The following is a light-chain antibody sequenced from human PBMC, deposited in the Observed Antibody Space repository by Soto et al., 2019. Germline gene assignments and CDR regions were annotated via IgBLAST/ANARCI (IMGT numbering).Light chain of an antibody. V-gene: IGLV2-8*01. J-gene: IGLJ3*02. CDR3: SSDAGSNNLV. CDR1: SSDVGGYNY. CDR2: EVS. Sequence: QSALTQPPSASGSPGQSVTISCTGTSSDVGGYNYVSWYQQHPGKAPNLMIYEVSKRPSGVPDRFSGSKSGTTASLTVSGLQAEDADDYYCSSDAGSNNLVFGGGTKLTVL.